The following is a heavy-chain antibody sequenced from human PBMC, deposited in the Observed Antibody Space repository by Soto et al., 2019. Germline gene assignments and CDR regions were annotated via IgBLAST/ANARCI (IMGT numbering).Heavy chain of an antibody. CDR3: ARALGYSSGWDYYYYYMDV. CDR2: ISGNKGNT. J-gene: IGHJ6*03. CDR1: GYTFTTYA. D-gene: IGHD6-19*01. Sequence: QVQVVQSGAEVKKPGASVTVSCKASGYTFTTYAISWVRQAPGQGLEWMGWISGNKGNTNYAQKLQGRVTMTTDTSTSTAYMELTSLTSDDTAVYYCARALGYSSGWDYYYYYMDVWGTGTTVTVSS. V-gene: IGHV1-18*01.